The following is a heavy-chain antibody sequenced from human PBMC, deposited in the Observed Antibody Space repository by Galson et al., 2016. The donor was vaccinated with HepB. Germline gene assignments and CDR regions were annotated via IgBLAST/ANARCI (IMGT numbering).Heavy chain of an antibody. J-gene: IGHJ4*02. CDR2: ISSSSSSK. CDR3: ARGGIGYRGTFDY. CDR1: GFTFSSYS. D-gene: IGHD3-16*01. V-gene: IGHV3-21*01. Sequence: SLRLSCAASGFTFSSYSMNWVRQAPGKGLEWVSSISSSSSSKYYADSVRGRFTISRDSAKDSLFLQMDSLEAVDTALYSCARGGIGYRGTFDYWGQGTLVTVSS.